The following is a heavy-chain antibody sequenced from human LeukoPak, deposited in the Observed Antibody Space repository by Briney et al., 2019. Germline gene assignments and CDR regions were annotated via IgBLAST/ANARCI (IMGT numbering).Heavy chain of an antibody. D-gene: IGHD6-19*01. Sequence: GGSLRLSCAASGFTFRSYAVSWVRQAPGKGLEWVSAISGSGGDTYYADSVKGQFTISRDNSKNTVYLQMSSLSTEDTAIYYCAKTTTGYSSGRYPGWPVDYWGQGTLVSVSS. CDR3: AKTTTGYSSGRYPGWPVDY. CDR1: GFTFRSYA. V-gene: IGHV3-23*01. CDR2: ISGSGGDT. J-gene: IGHJ4*02.